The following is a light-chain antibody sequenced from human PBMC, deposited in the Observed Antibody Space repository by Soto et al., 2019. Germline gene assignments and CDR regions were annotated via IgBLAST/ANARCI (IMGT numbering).Light chain of an antibody. CDR1: QSITTW. CDR3: QQLNSYPVT. Sequence: DIQMTQSPSTLSAPVGDRVTITCRASQSITTWLAWYQQKPGKAPKLLIYDASSLESGVPSRFSGSGSGTEFTLTISSLQPDDFATYYCQQLNSYPVTFGGGTKVEIK. CDR2: DAS. V-gene: IGKV1-5*01. J-gene: IGKJ4*01.